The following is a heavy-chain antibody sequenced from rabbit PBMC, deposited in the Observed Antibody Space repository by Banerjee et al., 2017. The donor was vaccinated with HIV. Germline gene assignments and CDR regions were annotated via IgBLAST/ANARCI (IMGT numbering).Heavy chain of an antibody. D-gene: IGHD4-2*01. CDR3: ARGGGSAGDGLDL. CDR1: GFDFSSGGY. V-gene: IGHV1S45*01. Sequence: QEQLVEYGGDLVQPEGSLTLTCKASGFDFSSGGYMCWVRQAPGKGLEWIGWIDAGSSDTTYYANWAKGRFTISKTSSTTVTLQMNSLTAADTATYFCARGGGSAGDGLDLWGPGTLVTVS. CDR2: IDAGSSDTT. J-gene: IGHJ4*01.